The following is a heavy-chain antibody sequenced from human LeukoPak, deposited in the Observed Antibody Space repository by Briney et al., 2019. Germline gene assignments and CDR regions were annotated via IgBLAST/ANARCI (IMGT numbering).Heavy chain of an antibody. J-gene: IGHJ5*02. CDR1: GYTFTGYY. V-gene: IGHV1-2*06. Sequence: ASVKVSCKASGYTFTGYYMHWVRQAPGQGLEWMGRIDPNSGGTNYAQKFQGRVTMTRDTSISTAYMELSRLRSDDTAVYYCARDRVAYCGGDCYSEWFDPWGQGTLVTVSS. CDR3: ARDRVAYCGGDCYSEWFDP. D-gene: IGHD2-21*02. CDR2: IDPNSGGT.